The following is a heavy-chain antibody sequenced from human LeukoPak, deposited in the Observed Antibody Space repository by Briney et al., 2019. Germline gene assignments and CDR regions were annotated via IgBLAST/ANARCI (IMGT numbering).Heavy chain of an antibody. V-gene: IGHV4-61*02. Sequence: SETLSLTCTVSGGSISSGSYYWSWMRQPAGKGLEWIGRIYTSGSTNYNPSLKSRVTISVDTSKNQFSLKLSSVTAADTAVYYCARRQKGPYYGSGSYYNALDYWGQGTLVTVSS. D-gene: IGHD3-10*01. CDR1: GGSISSGSYY. J-gene: IGHJ4*02. CDR3: ARRQKGPYYGSGSYYNALDY. CDR2: IYTSGST.